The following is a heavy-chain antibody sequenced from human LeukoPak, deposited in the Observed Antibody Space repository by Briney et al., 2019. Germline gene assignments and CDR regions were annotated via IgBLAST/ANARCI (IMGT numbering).Heavy chain of an antibody. CDR3: ARDWELGH. J-gene: IGHJ4*02. Sequence: SETLSLTCTVSGGSIGNFFWSWIRQSPGEGLEWIGFIYENGRTSYNPSLKSRVTISVDMSKNQFSLRLTSMTAADAAVYYCARDWELGHWGRGILVTVTS. V-gene: IGHV4-59*01. CDR2: IYENGRT. D-gene: IGHD1-26*01. CDR1: GGSIGNFF.